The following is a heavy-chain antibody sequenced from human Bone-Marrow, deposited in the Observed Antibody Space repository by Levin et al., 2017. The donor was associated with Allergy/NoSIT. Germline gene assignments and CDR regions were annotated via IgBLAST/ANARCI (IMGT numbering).Heavy chain of an antibody. J-gene: IGHJ6*02. Sequence: PGGSLRLSCAASGILFSSYDMNWVRQAPGKGLEWVSSISAGGNYIYYADSVKGRFTISRDNAKNSLFLQINSLRAEDTAVYYCASWAMYHYDRSAFDYFYYAMDVWGQGTTVTVSS. D-gene: IGHD3-22*01. CDR2: ISAGGNYI. CDR3: ASWAMYHYDRSAFDYFYYAMDV. V-gene: IGHV3-21*01. CDR1: GILFSSYD.